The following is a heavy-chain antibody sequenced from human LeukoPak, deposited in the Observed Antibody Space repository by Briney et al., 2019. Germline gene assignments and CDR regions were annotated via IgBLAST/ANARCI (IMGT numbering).Heavy chain of an antibody. Sequence: SGPTLVKPTQTLTLTCTFSGFSLSTSGVGVGWIRQPPGKALEWLALIYWDDDKRYSPSLKSRLTITKDTSKNQVVLTMTNMDPVDTATYYCAHRGGLAAAGDDAFDIWGQETMVTVSS. V-gene: IGHV2-5*02. CDR1: GFSLSTSGVG. CDR3: AHRGGLAAAGDDAFDI. CDR2: IYWDDDK. J-gene: IGHJ3*02. D-gene: IGHD6-13*01.